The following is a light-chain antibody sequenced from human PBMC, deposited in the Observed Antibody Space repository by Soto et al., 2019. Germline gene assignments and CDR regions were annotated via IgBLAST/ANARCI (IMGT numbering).Light chain of an antibody. Sequence: EIVLTQSPGTVSLSPGDRATLSCRASQSISANYLAWYQQKPGQAPRLLIYGVSIRATGIPDRFAGSGSGPDFTLTISRLEPEDFAVYYCHQYGVVPKPFGQGTTVEI. CDR2: GVS. CDR1: QSISANY. V-gene: IGKV3-20*01. J-gene: IGKJ1*01. CDR3: HQYGVVPKP.